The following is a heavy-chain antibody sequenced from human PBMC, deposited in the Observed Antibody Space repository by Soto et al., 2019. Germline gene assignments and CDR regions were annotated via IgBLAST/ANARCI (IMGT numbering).Heavy chain of an antibody. V-gene: IGHV2-5*02. CDR3: AHIMAAALFDY. CDR2: IYWDDDK. Sequence: QITLKESGPTLVKPTQTLTLTCTFSGFSLSTSGVGVGWMRRPPGKALEWLALIYWDDDKRYSPSLKSRLTITKDTSKNQVVLTMTNMDPVDTATYYCAHIMAAALFDYWGQRTLVTVSS. J-gene: IGHJ4*02. CDR1: GFSLSTSGVG. D-gene: IGHD6-13*01.